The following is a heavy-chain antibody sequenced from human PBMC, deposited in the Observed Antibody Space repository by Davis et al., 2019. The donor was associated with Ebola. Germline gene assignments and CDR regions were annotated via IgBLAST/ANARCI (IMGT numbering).Heavy chain of an antibody. CDR2: IDNSGTA. D-gene: IGHD3/OR15-3a*01. J-gene: IGHJ5*02. CDR3: AKLTRFLDQSSWFDP. V-gene: IGHV4-61*01. CDR1: GASISSRSYY. Sequence: MPSETLSLTCTVSGASISSRSYYWSWIRQSPGKGLEWIGHIDNSGTATYNPSFWGRLIISQDSSMNQFSLKVNSVTPADTAVYYCAKLTRFLDQSSWFDPWGQGTQVTVSS.